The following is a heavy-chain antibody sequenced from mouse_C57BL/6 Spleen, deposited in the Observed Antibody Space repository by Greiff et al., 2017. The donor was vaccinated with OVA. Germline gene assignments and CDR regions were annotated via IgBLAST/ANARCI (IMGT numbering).Heavy chain of an antibody. CDR3: ARAAVVTYAMDY. CDR1: GYTFTSYW. CDR2: INPSDSDT. J-gene: IGHJ4*01. Sequence: QVQLQQSGAELVRPGASVKLSCKASGYTFTSYWMDWVKQRPGQGLEWIGNINPSDSDTHYNHKFKDKATLTVDKASSTTYRQLSNLTSEDSAVYYCARAAVVTYAMDYWGQGTTVTVSS. V-gene: IGHV1-61*01. D-gene: IGHD2-5*01.